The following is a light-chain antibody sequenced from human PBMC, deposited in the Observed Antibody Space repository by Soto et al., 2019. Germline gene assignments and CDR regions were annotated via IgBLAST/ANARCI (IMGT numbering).Light chain of an antibody. Sequence: EIVMTQSPATLSVSPGERATLSCRASQSVSSNLAWYQQKPGQAPRLLIYGASTGATAFPGRFSGSGSGTEFTLTISSLQSEDFAVYYCQQYNKWPLTFGGGTKVEIK. J-gene: IGKJ4*01. CDR2: GAS. CDR1: QSVSSN. V-gene: IGKV3-15*01. CDR3: QQYNKWPLT.